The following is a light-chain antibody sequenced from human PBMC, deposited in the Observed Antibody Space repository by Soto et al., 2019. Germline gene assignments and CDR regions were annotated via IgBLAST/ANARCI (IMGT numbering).Light chain of an antibody. CDR3: SSYAGSSIPVA. Sequence: QPVLTQPPSGSGTPGQSVTISCTGASCDVGGYNFVSWYQHHPGKAPRLMIYDVTQRPSGVPDRFSGSKSGNTASLTVSGLQVDDEAYYYCSSYAGSSIPVAFGGGTKVTV. CDR1: SCDVGGYNF. J-gene: IGLJ2*01. V-gene: IGLV2-8*01. CDR2: DVT.